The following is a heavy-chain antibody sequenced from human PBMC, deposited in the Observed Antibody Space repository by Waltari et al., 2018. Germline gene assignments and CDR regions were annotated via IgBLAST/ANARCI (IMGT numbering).Heavy chain of an antibody. J-gene: IGHJ6*03. CDR1: GGPFSGYY. CDR3: AKANTIFGVVRTWYYMDV. D-gene: IGHD3-3*01. Sequence: QVQLQQWGAGLLKPSETLSPTCVVYGGPFSGYYWSWIRQAPGKGLEWIGEINQSGRTNYNPSLKSRVTISIDTSKKQFSLKVRSVTAADTAVYYCAKANTIFGVVRTWYYMDVWGKGTTVTVSS. CDR2: INQSGRT. V-gene: IGHV4-34*01.